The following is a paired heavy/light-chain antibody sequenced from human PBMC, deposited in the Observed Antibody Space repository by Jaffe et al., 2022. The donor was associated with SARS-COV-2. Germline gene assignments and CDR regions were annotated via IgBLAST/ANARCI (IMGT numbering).Light chain of an antibody. V-gene: IGLV1-51*02. J-gene: IGLJ3*02. CDR2: EDN. CDR1: SSNIGKKY. Sequence: QSVLTQPPSVSAAPGQKVTISCSGSSSNIGKKYVSWYQQFPGTAPKLLIYEDNKRPSGIPDRFSGSKSGTSATLGITGLQTGDEADYYCGAWDTSLNGGVFGGGTRLTVL. CDR3: GAWDTSLNGGV.
Heavy chain of an antibody. CDR3: AKEVTYSGYPGMDV. CDR2: IDGSGRIT. J-gene: IGHJ6*02. V-gene: IGHV3-23*01. CDR1: GFSFRSYA. D-gene: IGHD5-12*01. Sequence: EVQLLESGGGLVQPGGSLRLSCAASGFSFRSYAMIWVRQAPEKGLEYVSSIDGSGRITSYADSVRGRFTVSRDNSKTTLYLQMNSLRAEDTALYYCAKEVTYSGYPGMDVWGHGTAVTVSS.